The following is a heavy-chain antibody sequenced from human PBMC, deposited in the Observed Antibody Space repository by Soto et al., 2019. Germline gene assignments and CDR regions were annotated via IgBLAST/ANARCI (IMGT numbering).Heavy chain of an antibody. Sequence: EVQLVQSGGGLVQPGGSLTLSCAASGFTFSTYEMTWVRQAPGKGLEWLSYITSDGYTIYDADSVKGRFTISRDNAKNSLYLQMNSLRAEDTAIYYCARDYSWGPRWYFDSCGQGALVTVSS. CDR1: GFTFSTYE. J-gene: IGHJ4*02. CDR2: ITSDGYTI. D-gene: IGHD3-16*01. CDR3: ARDYSWGPRWYFDS. V-gene: IGHV3-48*03.